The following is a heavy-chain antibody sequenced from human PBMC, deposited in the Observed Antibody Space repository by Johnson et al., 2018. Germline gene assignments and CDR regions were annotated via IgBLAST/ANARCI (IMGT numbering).Heavy chain of an antibody. D-gene: IGHD3-22*01. J-gene: IGHJ3*02. CDR3: AKHPHYYDRRGYAVDI. V-gene: IGHV3-30*18. Sequence: QVQLVQSGGGVVQPGRSLRLSCAASGFTFSSYGMHWVRQAPGKGLEWVAVISYDGSNKYYADSVKGRFTIPRDNSKNTLYLQMNSLRGEDTAVYYCAKHPHYYDRRGYAVDIWGQGTMVTVSS. CDR1: GFTFSSYG. CDR2: ISYDGSNK.